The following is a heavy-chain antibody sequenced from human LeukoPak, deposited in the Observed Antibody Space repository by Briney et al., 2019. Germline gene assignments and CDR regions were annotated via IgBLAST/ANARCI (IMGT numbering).Heavy chain of an antibody. CDR2: ISSSSSYM. D-gene: IGHD3-22*01. CDR1: GFTFSSYS. J-gene: IGHJ3*02. Sequence: GGSLRLSCAASGFTFSSYSMNWVRQAPGKGLEWVSSISSSSSYMYYADSVKGRFTISRDNAKNSLYLQMNSLRAEDTAVYYCARADSSGYYYAFDIWGQGTMVTVSS. CDR3: ARADSSGYYYAFDI. V-gene: IGHV3-21*01.